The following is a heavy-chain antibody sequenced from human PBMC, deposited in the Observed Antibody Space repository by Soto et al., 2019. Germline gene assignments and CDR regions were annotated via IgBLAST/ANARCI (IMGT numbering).Heavy chain of an antibody. CDR1: GFSFSDYW. Sequence: GGSLRLSCAASGFSFSDYWMNWVRQAPGKGLEWVASIKQDGTERSYVDSVKGRFTISRDNAKNSLYLQVYSLRAEDTAVYYCARDGVVPGLYFDFWGQGTLVTVSS. J-gene: IGHJ4*02. CDR2: IKQDGTER. V-gene: IGHV3-7*01. D-gene: IGHD3-3*01. CDR3: ARDGVVPGLYFDF.